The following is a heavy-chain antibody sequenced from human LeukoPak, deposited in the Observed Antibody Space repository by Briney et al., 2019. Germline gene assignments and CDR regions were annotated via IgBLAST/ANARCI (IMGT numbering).Heavy chain of an antibody. CDR2: IKQDGSEK. V-gene: IGHV3-7*05. CDR3: AKCGNSGCHLIDY. D-gene: IGHD5-12*01. Sequence: GGSLRLSCEASGFTFNSYWMTWVRQAPGKGLEWVAHIKQDGSEKYYVDSVKGRFTISRDNAKNSVFLQMNSLRVEDTAVYYCAKCGNSGCHLIDYWGQGTLVTVSS. CDR1: GFTFNSYW. J-gene: IGHJ4*02.